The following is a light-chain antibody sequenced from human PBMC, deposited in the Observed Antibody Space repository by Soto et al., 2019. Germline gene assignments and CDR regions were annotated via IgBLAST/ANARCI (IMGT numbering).Light chain of an antibody. J-gene: IGKJ1*01. V-gene: IGKV3-20*01. CDR3: QQYGSLWT. CDR2: GAS. CDR1: QSVSSSY. Sequence: EIELTQSPGTLPLSPGERATLSCRASQSVSSSYLAWYQQKPGQAPRLLIYGASSRATGIPDRFSGSGSGTDFTLTISRLVPEDFAVYYCQQYGSLWTFGQGTKVDIK.